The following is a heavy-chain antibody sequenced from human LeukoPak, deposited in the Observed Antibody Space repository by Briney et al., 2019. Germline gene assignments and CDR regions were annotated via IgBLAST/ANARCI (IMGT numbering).Heavy chain of an antibody. J-gene: IGHJ6*02. CDR1: GGTFSSYT. D-gene: IGHD5-12*01. V-gene: IGHV1-69*02. CDR2: IIPILGIA. Sequence: SSVKVSCKASGGTFSSYTISWVRQAPGQGLEWMGRIIPILGIANYAQKFQGRVTITADKPTSTAYMELSSLRSEDTAVYYCASERVATITDYYYGMDVWGQGTTVTVSS. CDR3: ASERVATITDYYYGMDV.